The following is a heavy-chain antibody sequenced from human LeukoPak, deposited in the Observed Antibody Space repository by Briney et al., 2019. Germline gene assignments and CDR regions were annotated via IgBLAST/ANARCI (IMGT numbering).Heavy chain of an antibody. CDR1: GGSVSSGNYY. CDR3: ARAPGGGYNWFDP. V-gene: IGHV4-30-2*01. J-gene: IGHJ5*02. D-gene: IGHD1-26*01. CDR2: IYHSGST. Sequence: PSETLSLTCTVSGGSVSSGNYYWSWIRQPPGKGLEWIGYIYHSGSTYYNPSLKSRVTISVDRSKNQFSLKLSSVTAADTAVYYCARAPGGGYNWFDPWGQGTLVTVSS.